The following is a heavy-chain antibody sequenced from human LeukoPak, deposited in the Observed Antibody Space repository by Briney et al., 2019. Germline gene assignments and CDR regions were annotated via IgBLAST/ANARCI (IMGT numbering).Heavy chain of an antibody. D-gene: IGHD6-13*01. J-gene: IGHJ6*03. CDR1: GFTFSSYS. CDR3: ARGYSSSRHHYYYYMDV. CDR2: ISSSSSYI. Sequence: PGGSLRLSCAASGFTFSSYSMNWVRQAPGKGLEWVSSISSSSSYIYYADSVKGRFTISRDNAKNSLYLQMNSLRAEDTAVYYCARGYSSSRHHYYYYMDVWGKGTTVTVSS. V-gene: IGHV3-21*01.